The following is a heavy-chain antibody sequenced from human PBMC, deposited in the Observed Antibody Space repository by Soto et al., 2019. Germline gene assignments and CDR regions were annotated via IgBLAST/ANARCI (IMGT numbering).Heavy chain of an antibody. J-gene: IGHJ6*02. CDR2: IYYSGST. Sequence: SETLSLTCTVSGGSINSYYWSWIRQPPGKGLEWIGYIYYSGSTNYNPSLKSRVTISVDTSKNQFSLKLSSVTAADTAVYYCARGPYYYDSSGCYRRFSFYYYGMDVWGQGTTVTVSS. D-gene: IGHD3-22*01. V-gene: IGHV4-59*01. CDR3: ARGPYYYDSSGCYRRFSFYYYGMDV. CDR1: GGSINSYY.